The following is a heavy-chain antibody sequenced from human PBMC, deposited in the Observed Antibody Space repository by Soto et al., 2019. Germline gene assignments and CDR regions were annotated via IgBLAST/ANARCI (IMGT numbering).Heavy chain of an antibody. CDR3: ARGRSEYDA. D-gene: IGHD3-3*01. J-gene: IGHJ5*02. CDR2: INHSGNT. Sequence: SETLSLTCAVYGASLSDNYCNWLRQPPGKGLEWIGEINHSGNTNYNPSLRSRVTISIDTSKNQLSLNLRSVSAADTAVYYCARGRSEYDAWGQRTPFTVSS. V-gene: IGHV4-34*01. CDR1: GASLSDNY.